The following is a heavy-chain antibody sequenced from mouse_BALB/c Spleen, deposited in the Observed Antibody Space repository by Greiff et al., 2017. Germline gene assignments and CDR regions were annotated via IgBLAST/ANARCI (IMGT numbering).Heavy chain of an antibody. J-gene: IGHJ3*01. Sequence: LQQSGAELVKPGASVKMSCKASGYTFTSYNMHWVKHTPGQGLEWIGAIYPGNGDTSYNQKFKGKATLTADKSSSTAYMQLSSLTSEDSAVYYCAITTATWFAYWGQGTLVTVSA. CDR2: IYPGNGDT. V-gene: IGHV1-12*01. CDR1: GYTFTSYN. D-gene: IGHD1-2*01. CDR3: AITTATWFAY.